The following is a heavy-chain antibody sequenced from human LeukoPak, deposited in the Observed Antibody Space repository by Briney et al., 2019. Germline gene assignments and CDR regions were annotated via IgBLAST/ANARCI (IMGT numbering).Heavy chain of an antibody. CDR1: VYTFTSYV. V-gene: IGHV1-18*01. CDR3: ARYYYDSSGYYYWDH. D-gene: IGHD3-22*01. Sequence: ASVTVSFKSSVYTFTSYVISWLRQPPAQGLERVGLISAYSGNTNYAQKLQGRVTMTTDTSTSTAYMELRSLRSDDTAVYYCARYYYDSSGYYYWDHWGQGTLVTVSS. J-gene: IGHJ4*02. CDR2: ISAYSGNT.